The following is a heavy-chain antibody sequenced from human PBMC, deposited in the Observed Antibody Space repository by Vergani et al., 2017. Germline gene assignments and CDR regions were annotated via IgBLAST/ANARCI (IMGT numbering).Heavy chain of an antibody. V-gene: IGHV4-30-4*01. CDR3: ARVKPLYSSSWYPNWFDP. CDR1: GGSISSYY. J-gene: IGHJ5*02. D-gene: IGHD6-13*01. Sequence: QVQLQESGPGLVKPSETLSLTCTVSGGSISSYYWSWIRQPPGKGLEWIGYIYYSGSTYYNPSLKSRVTISVDTSKNQFSLKLSSVTAADTAVYYCARVKPLYSSSWYPNWFDPWGQGTLVTVSS. CDR2: IYYSGST.